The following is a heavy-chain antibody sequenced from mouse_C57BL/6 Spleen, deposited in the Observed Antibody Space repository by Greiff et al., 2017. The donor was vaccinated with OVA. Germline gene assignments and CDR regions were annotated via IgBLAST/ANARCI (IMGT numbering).Heavy chain of an antibody. CDR3: TRRDDDDRAYYFDY. J-gene: IGHJ2*01. CDR1: GYTFTDYE. CDR2: IDPETGGT. D-gene: IGHD2-4*01. Sequence: QVQLQQSGAELVRPGASVTLSCKASGYTFTDYEMPWVKQTPVHGLEWIGAIDPETGGTASNQKFTGTAILTADKSSSTAYMELRSLTSEDAAVYYCTRRDDDDRAYYFDYWGQGTTLTVSS. V-gene: IGHV1-15*01.